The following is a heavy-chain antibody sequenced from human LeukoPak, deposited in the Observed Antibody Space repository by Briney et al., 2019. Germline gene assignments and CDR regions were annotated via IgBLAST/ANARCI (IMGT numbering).Heavy chain of an antibody. D-gene: IGHD3-22*01. CDR3: ARNYDSSGYHAAFDI. V-gene: IGHV3-21*06. CDR1: GFTFNTYT. J-gene: IGHJ3*02. Sequence: PGGSLRLSSAPSGFTFNTYTTNWDRHAPGRGLEWLSSITRSSSYISYADSVKGRLSISRDNAKNSLYLQMNSLRVEDTAVYYCARNYDSSGYHAAFDIWGQGTMVTVSS. CDR2: ITRSSSYI.